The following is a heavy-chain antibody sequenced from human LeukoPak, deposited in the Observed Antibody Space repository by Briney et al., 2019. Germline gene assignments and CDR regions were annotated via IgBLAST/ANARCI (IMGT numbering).Heavy chain of an antibody. V-gene: IGHV1-8*01. J-gene: IGHJ5*02. CDR1: GYTFTSYD. CDR3: ARGPREGWFDP. CDR2: MNPNSGNT. Sequence: ASVKVSCKASGYTFTSYDINWVRQATGQGLEWMGWMNPNSGNTGYAQKLQGRITMTRNTSISTAYMELSSLRSDDTAVYYCARGPREGWFDPWGRGTLVTVSS.